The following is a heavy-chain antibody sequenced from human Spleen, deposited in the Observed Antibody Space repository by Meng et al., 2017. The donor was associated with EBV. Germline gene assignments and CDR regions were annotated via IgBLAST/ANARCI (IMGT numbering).Heavy chain of an antibody. CDR3: AKDLSGRFDP. CDR1: GFIFSGYG. Sequence: MQLVESGGGVVQPGRSLRLSCAASGFIFSGYGFHWVRQAPGKGPEWVAIIPSDASHNKYYADSVKGRFTISRDNSKNTLYLQMNSLKIEDTAVYYCAKDLSGRFDPWGQGTLVTVSS. CDR2: IPSDASHNK. J-gene: IGHJ5*02. D-gene: IGHD1-14*01. V-gene: IGHV3-30*18.